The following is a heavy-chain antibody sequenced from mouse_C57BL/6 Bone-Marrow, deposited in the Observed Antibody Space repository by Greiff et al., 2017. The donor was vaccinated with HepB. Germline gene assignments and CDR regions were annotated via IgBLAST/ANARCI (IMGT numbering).Heavy chain of an antibody. J-gene: IGHJ2*01. CDR3: ASSRQLRPGVY. V-gene: IGHV1-75*01. Sequence: VQLQQSGPELVKPGASVKISCKASGYTFTDYYINWVKQRPGQGLEWIGWIFPGSGSTYYNEKFKGKATLTVDESSSTAYMLLSSLTSEDSAVYFCASSRQLRPGVYWGQGTTLTVSS. CDR2: IFPGSGST. D-gene: IGHD3-2*02. CDR1: GYTFTDYY.